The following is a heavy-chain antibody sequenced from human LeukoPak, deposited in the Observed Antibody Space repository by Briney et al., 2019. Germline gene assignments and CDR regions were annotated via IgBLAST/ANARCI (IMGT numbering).Heavy chain of an antibody. J-gene: IGHJ4*02. V-gene: IGHV3-23*01. CDR1: GFTFRDSA. CDR2: ISHSGANT. Sequence: GGSLRLSCAASGFTFRDSAMDWVRQAPGKGLEWVSLISHSGANTFYADSVKGRFTVSRDNSKNMMYLQMNSLRAEDTAVYYCAKDIEASIWGQGTLVTVSS. D-gene: IGHD2-15*01. CDR3: AKDIEASI.